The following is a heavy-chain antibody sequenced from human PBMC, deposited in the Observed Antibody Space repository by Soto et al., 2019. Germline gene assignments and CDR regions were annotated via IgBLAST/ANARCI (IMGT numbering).Heavy chain of an antibody. CDR2: ISPSTSHI. Sequence: EVHLVESGGGLVKPGWSLRLSCAVSGLTFSSCTMNWVRQAPGKGLEWVSSISPSTSHIYYADSVKGRFTISRDNAKNSLFLQMNSLRAEDTAVYYCSGCSGGACHQNYGMDVWGQGTTVTVSS. CDR1: GLTFSSCT. V-gene: IGHV3-21*01. CDR3: SGCSGGACHQNYGMDV. D-gene: IGHD2-15*01. J-gene: IGHJ6*02.